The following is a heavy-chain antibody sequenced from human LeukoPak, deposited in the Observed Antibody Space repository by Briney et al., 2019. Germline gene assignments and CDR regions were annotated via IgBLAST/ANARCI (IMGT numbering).Heavy chain of an antibody. V-gene: IGHV4-34*01. CDR2: INQSVGT. CDR3: ARLPPVPAANYYSYVDF. CDR1: GGSFSDYY. D-gene: IGHD2-2*01. Sequence: SETLSLTCVVSGGSFSDYYWTWIRQSPGKGLEWIGEINQSVGTKYNPSLKSRVTISIDTSKNHLSLTLSSVTAADTAVYYCARLPPVPAANYYSYVDFWGKGTTVAVSS. J-gene: IGHJ6*03.